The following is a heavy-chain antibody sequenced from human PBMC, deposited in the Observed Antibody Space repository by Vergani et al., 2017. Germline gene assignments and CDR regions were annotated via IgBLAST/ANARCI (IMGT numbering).Heavy chain of an antibody. CDR3: AIVTDCYDSSGYYLDY. D-gene: IGHD3-22*01. Sequence: QVQLVQSGSEVRKPGASVKVSCQVSGYSLTELTIPWVRQAPGKGLEWMGGFDPEHGEVTFAHHIQGRVTMTENRSTDTAYMGLSSLRPEDTALYYCAIVTDCYDSSGYYLDYWGQGTLVTVSS. J-gene: IGHJ4*02. CDR1: GYSLTELT. V-gene: IGHV1-24*01. CDR2: FDPEHGEV.